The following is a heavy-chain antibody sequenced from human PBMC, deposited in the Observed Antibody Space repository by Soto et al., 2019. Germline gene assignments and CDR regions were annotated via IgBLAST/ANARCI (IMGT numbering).Heavy chain of an antibody. CDR2: INPASGKT. Sequence: QVQLVQSGAEVKKPGASMRVSCKASGYTFTDYSLQWVRQAPGQRLEWMGWINPASGKTKYSQKFQGRVIITRDTSASTAYMELSSLTSEDTALYYCARDLWLGESFRYYFDYWAQGTLVTGSS. CDR1: GYTFTDYS. CDR3: ARDLWLGESFRYYFDY. D-gene: IGHD3-10*01. V-gene: IGHV1-3*01. J-gene: IGHJ4*01.